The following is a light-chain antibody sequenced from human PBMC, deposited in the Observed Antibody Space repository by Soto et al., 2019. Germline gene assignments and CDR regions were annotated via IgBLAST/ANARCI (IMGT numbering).Light chain of an antibody. CDR2: SNN. J-gene: IGLJ3*02. CDR1: SSNIGSNY. V-gene: IGLV1-47*02. CDR3: AAWDDSLSVWV. Sequence: QSVLTQPPSASGTPGQRVTISCSGSSSNIGSNYVYWYQQLPGTAPKLLIYSNNQRPSGVPDRFSGSKSGTSASLAISGLRSEDEDDYYCAAWDDSLSVWVFGGGTKLTVL.